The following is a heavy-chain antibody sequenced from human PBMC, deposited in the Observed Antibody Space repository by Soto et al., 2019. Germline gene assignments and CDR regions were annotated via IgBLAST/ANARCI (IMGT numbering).Heavy chain of an antibody. D-gene: IGHD2-15*01. Sequence: PVGSLRLSCEGSGFTFSAYAMNWVRQAPGKGLEWASYISSRSDTLYYADSVKGRFTISRDNAKNSVYLQVNNLRDEDTAVYYCARDWDIVILSVPIPNYNYGMDVWGQGTTVTVSS. J-gene: IGHJ6*02. CDR3: ARDWDIVILSVPIPNYNYGMDV. CDR2: ISSRSDTL. V-gene: IGHV3-48*02. CDR1: GFTFSAYA.